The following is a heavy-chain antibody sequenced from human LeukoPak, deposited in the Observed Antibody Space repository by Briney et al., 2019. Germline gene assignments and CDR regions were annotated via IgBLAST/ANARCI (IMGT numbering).Heavy chain of an antibody. CDR2: INPSGGST. CDR1: GYTLTELS. J-gene: IGHJ5*02. D-gene: IGHD4-17*01. V-gene: IGHV1-46*01. CDR3: ARDSTVTTFRGCVDP. Sequence: GASVKVSCKVSGYTLTELSMHWVRQAPGQGLEWMGVINPSGGSTNYAQKFQGRVTMTRDTSTSTVYMELSSLRSEDTAVYYCARDSTVTTFRGCVDPWGQGTLVTVSS.